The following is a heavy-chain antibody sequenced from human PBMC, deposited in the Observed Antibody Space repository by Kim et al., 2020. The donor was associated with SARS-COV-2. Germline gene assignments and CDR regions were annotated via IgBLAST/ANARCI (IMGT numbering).Heavy chain of an antibody. J-gene: IGHJ4*02. CDR3: ARGAVVGGTSSDY. CDR2: IKTDGSST. V-gene: IGHV3-74*01. D-gene: IGHD1-26*01. Sequence: GGSLRLSCAASGFTFSSYWMHWVRQGPGKGLLWVARIKTDGSSTSYADSVKGRFTISRDNAKNTVYLQMNRLRAEDSAVYYCARGAVVGGTSSDYWGQGTLAPVSS. CDR1: GFTFSSYW.